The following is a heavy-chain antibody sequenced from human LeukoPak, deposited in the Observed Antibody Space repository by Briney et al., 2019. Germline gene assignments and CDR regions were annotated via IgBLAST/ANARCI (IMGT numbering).Heavy chain of an antibody. D-gene: IGHD5-12*01. CDR2: IKQDGGEK. Sequence: GGSLRLSCAASGFTFSSHWMSWVRQAPGKGLEWVANIKQDGGEKYYVDSVKGRFTISRDNAKNSLYLQMNSLRAEDTAVYYCARDHTAATIIWDYWGQGMLVTVSS. CDR3: ARDHTAATIIWDY. V-gene: IGHV3-7*01. CDR1: GFTFSSHW. J-gene: IGHJ4*02.